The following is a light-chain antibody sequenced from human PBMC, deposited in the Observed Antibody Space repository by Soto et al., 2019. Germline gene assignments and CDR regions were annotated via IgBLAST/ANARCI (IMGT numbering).Light chain of an antibody. CDR3: QNYNSYSEE. CDR2: AAS. J-gene: IGKJ1*01. Sequence: DIQMTPSQSSLSASVLYIVTITFRASQGISNYLAWYQQKPGKVPKLLIYAASTLQSGVPSRFSGSGSGTEFTLTISSLQPDDFATYYCQNYNSYSEEFGQGTKVDIK. CDR1: QGISNY. V-gene: IGKV1-27*01.